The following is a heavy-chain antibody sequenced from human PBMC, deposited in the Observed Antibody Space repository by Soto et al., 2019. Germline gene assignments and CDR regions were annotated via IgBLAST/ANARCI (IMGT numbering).Heavy chain of an antibody. Sequence: GGSLRLSCTASGFTFGDYAMSWVRQAPGKGLEWVGFIRSKAYGGTTEYAASVTGRFTISRDDSKSIVYLQMNRLKTEDKAVYYCTRVAPPYYDFWSGYYFYYGMDVWGQGTTVTVSS. V-gene: IGHV3-49*04. J-gene: IGHJ6*02. CDR3: TRVAPPYYDFWSGYYFYYGMDV. CDR1: GFTFGDYA. D-gene: IGHD3-3*01. CDR2: IRSKAYGGTT.